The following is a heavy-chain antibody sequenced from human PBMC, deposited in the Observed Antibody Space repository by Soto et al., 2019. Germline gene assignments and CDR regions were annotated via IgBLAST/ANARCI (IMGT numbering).Heavy chain of an antibody. CDR3: ARGPAYIDGWRTFDL. CDR2: TYYNGDI. D-gene: IGHD6-19*01. J-gene: IGHJ4*02. V-gene: IGHV4-61*08. Sequence: SETLSLTCTVSDDSFRGAEYYWSWIRQPLGKGPEWIGYTYYNGDIKYNPALRSRVTMSEDTSKNQFSLRLSSVTAADKAVYFCARGPAYIDGWRTFDLWGRG. CDR1: DDSFRGAEYY.